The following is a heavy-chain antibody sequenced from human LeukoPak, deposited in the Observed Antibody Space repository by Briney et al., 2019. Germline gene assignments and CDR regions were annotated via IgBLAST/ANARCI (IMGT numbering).Heavy chain of an antibody. V-gene: IGHV1-69*02. J-gene: IGHJ4*02. Sequence: SAKVSCKASGGTFSSYTISWVRQAPGQGLEWMGRIIPILGIANYAQKFQGRVTITADKSTSTAYMELSSLRSEDTAVYYCARGSAVAGRGFDYWGQGTLVTVSS. CDR1: GGTFSSYT. CDR2: IIPILGIA. CDR3: ARGSAVAGRGFDY. D-gene: IGHD6-19*01.